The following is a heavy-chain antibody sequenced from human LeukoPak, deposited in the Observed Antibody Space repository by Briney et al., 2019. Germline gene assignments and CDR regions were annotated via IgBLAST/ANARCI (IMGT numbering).Heavy chain of an antibody. V-gene: IGHV3-48*01. CDR3: ARFYYDSSGYINWFDP. D-gene: IGHD3-22*01. CDR1: GFTFSSYS. J-gene: IGHJ5*02. CDR2: ISSLSGTI. Sequence: GGSLRLSCAASGFTFSSYSMNWVRQAPGKGLEWVSYISSLSGTIYYADSVKGRFTISRDNAKSSLYLQMNSLTAEDTAVYYCARFYYDSSGYINWFDPWGQGTLVTVSS.